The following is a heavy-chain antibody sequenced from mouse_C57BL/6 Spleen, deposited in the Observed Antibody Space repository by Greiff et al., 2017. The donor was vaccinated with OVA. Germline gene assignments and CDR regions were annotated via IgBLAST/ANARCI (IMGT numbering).Heavy chain of an antibody. Sequence: DVKLVESEGGLVQPGSSMKLSCTASGFTFSDYYMAWVRQVPEKGLEWVANINYDGSSTYYLDSLKSRFIISRDNAKNILYLQMSSLKSEDTATYYGARGHYYGSSYEFAYWGQGTLVTVSA. CDR1: GFTFSDYY. V-gene: IGHV5-16*01. CDR2: INYDGSST. J-gene: IGHJ3*01. D-gene: IGHD1-1*01. CDR3: ARGHYYGSSYEFAY.